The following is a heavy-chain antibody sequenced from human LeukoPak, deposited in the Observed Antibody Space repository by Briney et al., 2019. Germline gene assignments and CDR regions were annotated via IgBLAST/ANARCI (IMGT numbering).Heavy chain of an antibody. J-gene: IGHJ4*02. CDR2: IWYDGSDK. CDR3: ASAPYGSGTFLDY. V-gene: IGHV3-33*08. Sequence: GGSLRLSCAASGFTFSIHVMSWVRQAPGKGLEWVAVIWYDGSDKYSADSVKGRFTISRDNSKNTLYLQMNSLRAEDTAVYYCASAPYGSGTFLDYWGQGTLVTVSS. D-gene: IGHD3-10*01. CDR1: GFTFSIHV.